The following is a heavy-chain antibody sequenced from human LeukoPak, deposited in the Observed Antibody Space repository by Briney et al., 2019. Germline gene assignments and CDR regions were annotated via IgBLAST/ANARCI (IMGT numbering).Heavy chain of an antibody. V-gene: IGHV3-30-3*01. Sequence: PGGSLRLSCAASEFTFRTYSFHWVRQAPGRGLEWVALIAYDESKIFYADAVKGRFTISRDNARNSLYLQMNSLRAEDTAVYYCARDAPSYSYGLLDYWGQGTLVTVSS. CDR1: EFTFRTYS. CDR3: ARDAPSYSYGLLDY. CDR2: IAYDESKI. D-gene: IGHD5-18*01. J-gene: IGHJ4*02.